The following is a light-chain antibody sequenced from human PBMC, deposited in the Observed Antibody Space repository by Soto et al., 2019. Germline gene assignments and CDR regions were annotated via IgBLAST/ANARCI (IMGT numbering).Light chain of an antibody. CDR1: QSVLDNSYKKNY. Sequence: DIVMTQSPDSLAVSLGERATVNCKSNQSVLDNSYKKNYLAWYQQKKGQPPKLLIYWASTRESGVPDRFSGSESGTDFTLTISSLQAEDVAVYYCQQYRYTPWTFGQGTKVEIK. CDR2: WAS. J-gene: IGKJ1*01. V-gene: IGKV4-1*01. CDR3: QQYRYTPWT.